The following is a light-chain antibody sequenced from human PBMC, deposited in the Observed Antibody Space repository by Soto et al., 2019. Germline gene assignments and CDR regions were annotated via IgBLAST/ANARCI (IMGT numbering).Light chain of an antibody. CDR2: DAS. CDR1: QSVDSY. J-gene: IGKJ4*01. V-gene: IGKV3-11*01. CDR3: KQHSIRLT. Sequence: EIVLTQSPATLSLSPGERATLSCRASQSVDSYLAWYQQKPGQAPRLLIFDASNRATGIPARFSGGGSGTDFTRTISSLEPEDFAVYYCKQHSIRLTFGVWTKVEIK.